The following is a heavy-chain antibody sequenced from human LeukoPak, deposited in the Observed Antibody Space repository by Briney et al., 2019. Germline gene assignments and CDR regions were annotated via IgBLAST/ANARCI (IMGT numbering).Heavy chain of an antibody. CDR1: GGPISSSSYY. Sequence: SETLSLTCTVSGGPISSSSYYWGWIRQPPGKGLEWIGSIDYSGSTYYNPSLKSRVTISVDTSKNQFSLKLSSVTAADTAVYYCARGVDIVVVPAAAMGWFDPWGQGTLVTVSS. V-gene: IGHV4-39*07. CDR3: ARGVDIVVVPAAAMGWFDP. CDR2: IDYSGST. J-gene: IGHJ5*02. D-gene: IGHD2-2*03.